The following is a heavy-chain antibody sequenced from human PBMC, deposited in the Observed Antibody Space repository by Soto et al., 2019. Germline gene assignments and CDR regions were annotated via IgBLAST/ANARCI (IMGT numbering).Heavy chain of an antibody. CDR3: ARAVEGHFDY. CDR2: ITSDTKTI. D-gene: IGHD6-19*01. J-gene: IGHJ4*02. CDR1: GFRISIYS. Sequence: EVQLVESGGNLVQPGGSLRLSCAASGFRISIYSMNWVRQAPGKGLEWSAYITSDTKTIKYADSVKGRFTISRDNGKNAVYLHMNSLRDEERAVYYCARAVEGHFDYWGQGTVVTVSA. V-gene: IGHV3-48*02.